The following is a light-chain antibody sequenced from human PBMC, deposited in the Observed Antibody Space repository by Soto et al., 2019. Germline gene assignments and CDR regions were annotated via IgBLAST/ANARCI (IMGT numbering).Light chain of an antibody. Sequence: QSALAQPASVSGSLGQSITISCTGTSSDVGAYNYVSWYQQQPGKAPKLMISEVSNRPSGVSNRFSGSKSGNTASLIISGLQAEDEADYYCCSFTSITTYVFGTGTKVTDL. CDR2: EVS. CDR1: SSDVGAYNY. J-gene: IGLJ1*01. V-gene: IGLV2-14*01. CDR3: CSFTSITTYV.